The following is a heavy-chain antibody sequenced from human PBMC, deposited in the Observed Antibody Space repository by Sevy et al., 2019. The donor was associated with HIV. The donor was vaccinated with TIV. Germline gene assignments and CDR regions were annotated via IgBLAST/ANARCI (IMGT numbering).Heavy chain of an antibody. CDR3: ARDQGYYYDTSDYYGMDV. V-gene: IGHV3-21*01. CDR1: GFTFSSYS. J-gene: IGHJ6*02. D-gene: IGHD3-22*01. Sequence: GGSLRLSCAASGFTFSSYSMNWVRQAPGKGLEWVSSISSSSSYIYYADSVKGRFTTSRDNAKNSLYLQMNSLRAEDTAVYYCARDQGYYYDTSDYYGMDVWGQGTTVTVSS. CDR2: ISSSSSYI.